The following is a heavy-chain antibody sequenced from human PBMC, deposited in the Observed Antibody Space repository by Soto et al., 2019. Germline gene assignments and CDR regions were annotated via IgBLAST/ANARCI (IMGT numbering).Heavy chain of an antibody. D-gene: IGHD3-22*01. CDR3: ARSYYYDSSGYAEYYFDY. V-gene: IGHV5-51*01. Sequence: GESLKISCKGSGYSFTSYWIGWVRQMPGKGLEWMGIIYPGDSDTRYSPSFQGQVTISADKSISTAYLQWGSLKASGTAVYYCARSYYYDSSGYAEYYFDYWGQGTLVTVSS. J-gene: IGHJ4*02. CDR1: GYSFTSYW. CDR2: IYPGDSDT.